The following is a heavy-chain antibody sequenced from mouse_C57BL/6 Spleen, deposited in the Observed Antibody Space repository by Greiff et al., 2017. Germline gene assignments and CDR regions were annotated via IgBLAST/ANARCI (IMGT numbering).Heavy chain of an antibody. CDR3: TGYDRYYTWFAY. CDR2: IDPATGGT. CDR1: GYTFTDYE. J-gene: IGHJ3*01. Sequence: QVQLQQSGAELVRPGASVTLSCKASGYTFTDYEMHWVKQTPVHGLEWIGAIDPATGGTAYNQKFKGKAILTADKSSSTAYMELRSLPSEDSAVYYCTGYDRYYTWFAYWGQGTLVTVSA. V-gene: IGHV1-15*01. D-gene: IGHD2-14*01.